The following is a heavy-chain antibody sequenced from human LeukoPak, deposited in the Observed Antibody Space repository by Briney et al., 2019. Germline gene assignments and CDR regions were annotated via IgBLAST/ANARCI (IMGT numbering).Heavy chain of an antibody. D-gene: IGHD2-2*01. CDR3: AISSCSSTSCRDAFDI. Sequence: SETLSLTCTVSGGSINSYYWSWNRQPPGKGLEWIGYIYYSGSTNYNPSLKSRVTISVDTSKNQFSLKLSSVTAADTAVYYCAISSCSSTSCRDAFDIWGQGTMVTVSS. V-gene: IGHV4-59*08. J-gene: IGHJ3*02. CDR2: IYYSGST. CDR1: GGSINSYY.